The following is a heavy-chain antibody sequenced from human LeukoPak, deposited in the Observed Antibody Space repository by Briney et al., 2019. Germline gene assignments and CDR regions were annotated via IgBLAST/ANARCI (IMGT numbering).Heavy chain of an antibody. CDR1: GYSISSGYW. CDR2: ISHSGST. CDR3: ARHIYYYGSGSYPPSSWFDP. Sequence: SETLSLTCAVSGYSISSGYWWSWVRQPPGKGLEWIGEISHSGSTNYNPSLKSRVTISLDTSRNRFSLNLNSVTAADTAVYFCARHIYYYGSGSYPPSSWFDPWGQGTLVTVSS. D-gene: IGHD3-10*01. J-gene: IGHJ5*02. V-gene: IGHV4-4*02.